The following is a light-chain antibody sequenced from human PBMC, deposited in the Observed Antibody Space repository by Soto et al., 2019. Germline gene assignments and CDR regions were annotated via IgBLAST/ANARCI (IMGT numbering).Light chain of an antibody. J-gene: IGKJ2*01. V-gene: IGKV3-15*01. CDR3: QQYNNWPPEYT. CDR1: QSVSSN. CDR2: GAS. Sequence: ELVMTQSPATLSASPGERATLSCRASQSVSSNLAWYQQKPGQAPRLLIYGASTRATGIPARFSGSGSGTEFTLTISSLQSEDFAVYYGQQYNNWPPEYTFGQGTKLEIK.